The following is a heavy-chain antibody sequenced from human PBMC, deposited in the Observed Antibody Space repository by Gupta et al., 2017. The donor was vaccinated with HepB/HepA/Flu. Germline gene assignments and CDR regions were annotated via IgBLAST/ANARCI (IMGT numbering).Heavy chain of an antibody. Sequence: QVQLQQWGAGLLKPSETLSLTCAVYGESFSGYYWSWIRQPPGKGLEWIGEIYQSGSTNYNPSLKSRVIISIDTSKNQFSLKLSSVTAADTAVYYCARLRRIRGLMSYYWNFDLWGRGTLVTVSS. CDR3: ARLRRIRGLMSYYWNFDL. V-gene: IGHV4-34*01. CDR1: GESFSGYY. J-gene: IGHJ2*01. CDR2: IYQSGST. D-gene: IGHD3-10*01.